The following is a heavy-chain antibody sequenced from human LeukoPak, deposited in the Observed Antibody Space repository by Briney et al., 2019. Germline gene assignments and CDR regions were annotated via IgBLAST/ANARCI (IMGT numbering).Heavy chain of an antibody. CDR3: ARVSGQFYFYYYMDV. V-gene: IGHV4-39*01. Sequence: SETLSLTCTVSDGSISTSDYYWGWIRQPPGKGLEWIGSIYYSGSTYYNPSLKSRVTISLDTSKNQFSLRLSSLTAADTAVYYCARVSGQFYFYYYMDVWGKGTTVTISS. CDR1: DGSISTSDYY. CDR2: IYYSGST. D-gene: IGHD6-19*01. J-gene: IGHJ6*03.